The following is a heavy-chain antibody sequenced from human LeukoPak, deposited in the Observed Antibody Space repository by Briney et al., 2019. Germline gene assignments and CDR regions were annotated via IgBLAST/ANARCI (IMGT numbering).Heavy chain of an antibody. Sequence: ASVKVSCKASGYTFTGYYMHWVRQAPGQGLEWMGWINHNSGGTNYAQKFQGRVTMTRDTSISTVYMELSRLRSDDTAVYYCARDRTRTGYSSGWYHDYWGQGTLVTVSS. V-gene: IGHV1-2*02. CDR2: INHNSGGT. J-gene: IGHJ4*02. CDR1: GYTFTGYY. CDR3: ARDRTRTGYSSGWYHDY. D-gene: IGHD6-19*01.